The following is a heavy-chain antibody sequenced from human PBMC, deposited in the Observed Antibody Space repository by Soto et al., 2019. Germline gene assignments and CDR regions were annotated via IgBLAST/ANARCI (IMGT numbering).Heavy chain of an antibody. D-gene: IGHD3-9*01. V-gene: IGHV4-34*01. Sequence: QVQLQQWGAGPLRPLETLSLTCGVSGGSFSGYYWAWIRQSPGKGLEWIGEINDRGSINYNPSLKSRVSTAVDTSKNHYSLNLRSVTAADTAVYYCARESYDILTGPPWVWYFDLWGRGTLVTVSS. CDR1: GGSFSGYY. CDR3: ARESYDILTGPPWVWYFDL. J-gene: IGHJ2*01. CDR2: INDRGSI.